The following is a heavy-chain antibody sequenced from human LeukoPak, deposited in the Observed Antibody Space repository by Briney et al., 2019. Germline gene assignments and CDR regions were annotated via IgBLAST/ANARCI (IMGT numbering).Heavy chain of an antibody. CDR2: IYTSGST. CDR1: GGSISSYY. D-gene: IGHD4-17*01. J-gene: IGHJ6*03. V-gene: IGHV4-4*07. CDR3: AGATVTSYYYYMDV. Sequence: TLSLTCTVSGGSISSYYWSWIRQPAGKGLEWIGRIYTSGSTNYNPSLKSRVTISVDKSKNQFSLKLSSVTAADTAVYYCAGATVTSYYYYMDVWGKGTTVIASS.